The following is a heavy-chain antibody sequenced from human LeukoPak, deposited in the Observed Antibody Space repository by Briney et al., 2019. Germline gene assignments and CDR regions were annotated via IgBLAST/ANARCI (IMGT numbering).Heavy chain of an antibody. J-gene: IGHJ6*02. V-gene: IGHV1-69*05. Sequence: SVKVSCKASGGTFSSYAISWVRQAPGQGLEWMGGIIPIFGTANYAQKLQGRVTMTTDTSTSTAYMELRSLRSDDTAVYYCARDNGYSNNYYYYGMDVWGQGTTVTVSS. CDR1: GGTFSSYA. CDR2: IIPIFGTA. D-gene: IGHD4-11*01. CDR3: ARDNGYSNNYYYYGMDV.